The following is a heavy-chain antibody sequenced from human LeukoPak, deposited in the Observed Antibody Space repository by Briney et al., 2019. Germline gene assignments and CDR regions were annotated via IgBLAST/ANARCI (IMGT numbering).Heavy chain of an antibody. CDR2: LSGSGGGT. J-gene: IGHJ4*02. CDR3: AKRGVVIRVFLVGFHKEAYYFDS. CDR1: GITLSNYG. V-gene: IGHV3-23*01. D-gene: IGHD3-10*01. Sequence: GGSLRLSCAVSGITLSNYGMSWVRQAPGKGLEWVAGLSGSGGGTNYADSVQGRFTISRDNPKNTLYLQMNSLRAKDTAVYFCAKRGVVIRVFLVGFHKEAYYFDSWGQGALVTVSS.